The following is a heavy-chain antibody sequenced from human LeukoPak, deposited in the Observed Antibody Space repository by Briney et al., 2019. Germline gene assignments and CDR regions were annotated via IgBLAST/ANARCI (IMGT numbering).Heavy chain of an antibody. D-gene: IGHD6-13*01. V-gene: IGHV3-7*01. CDR1: GFRFSSYW. Sequence: GGSLRLSCATSGFRFSSYWMAWVRQAPGKGLEWVANIKQDRSESYYVDSVRGRFTISRDNAMNSLYLQMHSLRAEDTAMYYCARDVAAGFDYWGQGTLVTVTS. J-gene: IGHJ4*02. CDR3: ARDVAAGFDY. CDR2: IKQDRSES.